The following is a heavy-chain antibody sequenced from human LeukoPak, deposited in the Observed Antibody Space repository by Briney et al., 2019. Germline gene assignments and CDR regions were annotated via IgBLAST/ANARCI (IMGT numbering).Heavy chain of an antibody. J-gene: IGHJ5*02. CDR3: AKPVEIRGGKTAP. V-gene: IGHV3-48*04. D-gene: IGHD3-10*01. Sequence: GGSLRLSCAASGLTFSTYSMNWVRQAPGKGLEWISYISSTSGTIYYADSVKGRFSVSRDNDKNSLFLQMNSLRAEDTAVYYCAKPVEIRGGKTAPWGQGTLVTVSS. CDR1: GLTFSTYS. CDR2: ISSTSGTI.